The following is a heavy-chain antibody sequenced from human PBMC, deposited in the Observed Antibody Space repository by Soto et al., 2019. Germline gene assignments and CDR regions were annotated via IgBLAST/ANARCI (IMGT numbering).Heavy chain of an antibody. CDR1: RFNFSAAW. CDR2: IKPKSEGETA. CDR3: AQGPYSSGPT. V-gene: IGHV3-15*07. Sequence: EMQLVQSGGGLVKPGGSLRLSCVASRFNFSAAWLNWIRQAPGKGLEWVGRIKPKSEGETADYTAPVRGRFTISRDDSQHPLPLQMDSLKTEDTAVYYCAQGPYSSGPTWGLGVLVTVSS. D-gene: IGHD6-19*01. J-gene: IGHJ4*02.